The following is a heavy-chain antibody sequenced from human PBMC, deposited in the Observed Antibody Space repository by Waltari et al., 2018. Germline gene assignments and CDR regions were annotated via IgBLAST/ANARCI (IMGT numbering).Heavy chain of an antibody. CDR2: VEPEDGET. CDR1: GYTFTDYY. Sequence: EVQLVQSGAEVKKPGATVKISCKASGYTFTDYYMHWVQQAPGKGLEWMGRVEPEDGETIYAEKFQGRVTITADTSTDTAYMELSSLRSEDTAVYYCATGDPTYYYDSSGHPGGYWGQGTLVTVSS. J-gene: IGHJ4*02. CDR3: ATGDPTYYYDSSGHPGGY. V-gene: IGHV1-69-2*01. D-gene: IGHD3-22*01.